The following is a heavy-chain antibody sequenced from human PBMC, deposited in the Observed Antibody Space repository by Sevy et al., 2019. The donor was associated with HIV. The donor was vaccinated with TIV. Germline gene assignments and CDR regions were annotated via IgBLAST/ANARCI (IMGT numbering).Heavy chain of an antibody. CDR3: ARESGSGWYIDH. Sequence: GGSLRLSCAASGFTFSSYGLHWVRQAPGRGLEWVAGILSVGNIKYYIDSVKGRFTISRDDSKNTLYLQMNSLRAEDTAVYYCARESGSGWYIDHWDQGALVTVSS. CDR1: GFTFSSYG. D-gene: IGHD6-19*01. CDR2: ILSVGNIK. V-gene: IGHV3-33*01. J-gene: IGHJ4*02.